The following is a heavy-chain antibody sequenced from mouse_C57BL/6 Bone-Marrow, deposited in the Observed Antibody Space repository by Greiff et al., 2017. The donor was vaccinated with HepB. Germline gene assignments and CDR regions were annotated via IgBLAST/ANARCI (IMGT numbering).Heavy chain of an antibody. J-gene: IGHJ2*01. Sequence: QVQLQQPGAELVKPGSSVKLSCKASGYTFTSSWMHWVKQRPGRGLAWIGRIDPNGGGTKYTEKFKSKAPLTVDKPSSTAYMQLSSLTSEDSAVYYCARRDDGYSLFDYWGQGTTLTVSS. D-gene: IGHD2-3*01. V-gene: IGHV1-72*01. CDR2: IDPNGGGT. CDR1: GYTFTSSW. CDR3: ARRDDGYSLFDY.